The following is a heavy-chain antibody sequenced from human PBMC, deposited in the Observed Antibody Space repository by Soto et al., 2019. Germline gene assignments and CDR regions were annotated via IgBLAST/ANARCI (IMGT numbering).Heavy chain of an antibody. CDR1: GGTIRGSY. D-gene: IGHD6-19*01. Sequence: NPSETLSLTCSVSGGTIRGSYCNWIRQTPEKGLEWIASISYTGSATHNPSLKSRVSVSVDTTENRCSLKMTAVTAADTATYYCATGGGWLQNSSLRGLYFDYWGQGALVTVSS. J-gene: IGHJ4*02. CDR2: ISYTGSA. V-gene: IGHV4-59*01. CDR3: ATGGGWLQNSSLRGLYFDY.